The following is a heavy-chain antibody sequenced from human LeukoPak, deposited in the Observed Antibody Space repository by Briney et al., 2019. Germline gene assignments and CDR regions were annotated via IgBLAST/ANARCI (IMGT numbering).Heavy chain of an antibody. J-gene: IGHJ4*02. V-gene: IGHV3-7*05. CDR2: IKQDGGEV. CDR1: GFTFSAYW. D-gene: IGHD4/OR15-4a*01. Sequence: GGSLRLSCAASGFTFSAYWMAWVRQAPGKGLEWVASIKQDGGEVFYVDSVMGRFTISRDNAQNSLYLQMNSLRADDTAIYYCVPEVHATYDYWGQGTLVTVSS. CDR3: VPEVHATYDY.